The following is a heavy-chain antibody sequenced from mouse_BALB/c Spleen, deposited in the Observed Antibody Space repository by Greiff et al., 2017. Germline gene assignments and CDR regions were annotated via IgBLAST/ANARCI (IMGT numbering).Heavy chain of an antibody. CDR3: AREDYGSSLYWYFDV. V-gene: IGHV2-6-7*01. CDR1: GFSLTGYG. J-gene: IGHJ1*01. D-gene: IGHD1-1*01. Sequence: VQLQQSGPGLVAPSQSLSITCTVSGFSLTGYGVNWVRQPPGKGLEWLGMIWGDGSTDYNSALKSRLSISKDNSKSQVFLKMNSLQTDDTARYYCAREDYGSSLYWYFDVWGAGTTVTVSS. CDR2: IWGDGST.